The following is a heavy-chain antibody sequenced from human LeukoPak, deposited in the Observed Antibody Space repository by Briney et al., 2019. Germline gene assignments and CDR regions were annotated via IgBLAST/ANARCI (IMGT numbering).Heavy chain of an antibody. CDR2: MYHSGST. J-gene: IGHJ4*02. CDR3: GRDRSGGYSVDY. V-gene: IGHV4-38-2*02. CDR1: GYSISSGYY. D-gene: IGHD1-26*01. Sequence: PSETLSLTCAVSGYSISSGYYWGWIRQPPGKGLEWIASMYHSGSTYYNPSLQSRVTLSVDTSKNQFSLKMSSVTAADTAVYYCGRDRSGGYSVDYWGQGTLVTVS.